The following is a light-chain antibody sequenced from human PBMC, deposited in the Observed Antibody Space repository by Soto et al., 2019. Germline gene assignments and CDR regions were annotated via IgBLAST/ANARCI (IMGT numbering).Light chain of an antibody. Sequence: QSLLTQPPSVSAAPGQKVTISCSGSGSNIGNHYVSWYQQLPGAAPRLLIYDDNKRPSGIPDRFSGSKSGTSATLGITGLQPGDEADYYCGTWDTGLTVLYVVGSGTQLTVL. CDR2: DDN. V-gene: IGLV1-51*01. CDR3: GTWDTGLTVLYV. CDR1: GSNIGNHY. J-gene: IGLJ1*01.